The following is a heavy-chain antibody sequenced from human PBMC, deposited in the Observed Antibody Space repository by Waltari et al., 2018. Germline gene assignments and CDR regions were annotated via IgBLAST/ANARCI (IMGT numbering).Heavy chain of an antibody. J-gene: IGHJ4*02. CDR1: GGSFSGYY. Sequence: QVQLQQWGAGLLKPSETLSLTCAVYGGSFSGYYWSWLRQPPGKGLEWIGEINHSGSTNYNPSLKSRVTISVDTSKNQFSLKLSSVTAADTAVYYCARRRGRDGYNYPIDYWGQGTLVTVSS. D-gene: IGHD5-12*01. V-gene: IGHV4-34*01. CDR2: INHSGST. CDR3: ARRRGRDGYNYPIDY.